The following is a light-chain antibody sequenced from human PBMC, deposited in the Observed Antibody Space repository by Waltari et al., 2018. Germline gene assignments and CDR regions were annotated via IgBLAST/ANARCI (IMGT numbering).Light chain of an antibody. J-gene: IGKJ4*01. Sequence: DIVMTQSPDSLAVSLGERATINCKSSRILCSSNKRNCVAWYQQKPGQPPKLLAYWAATRESGVPDRFRASGSGTDVTLTISSLQAEDVAVYYCQQYSNTPLTFGGGTRVEIK. CDR2: WAA. CDR3: QQYSNTPLT. CDR1: RILCSSNKRNC. V-gene: IGKV4-1*01.